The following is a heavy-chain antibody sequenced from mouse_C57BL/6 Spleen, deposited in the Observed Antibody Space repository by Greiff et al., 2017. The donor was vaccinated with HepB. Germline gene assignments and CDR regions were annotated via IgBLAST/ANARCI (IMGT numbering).Heavy chain of an antibody. D-gene: IGHD1-1*01. J-gene: IGHJ2*01. Sequence: EVQLVESGGGLVKPGGSLKLSCAASGFTFSDYGMHWVRQAPEKGLEWVAYISSGSSTIYYADTVKGRFTISRDNAKNTLFLQMTSLRSEDTAMYYGARFFYGRRGYFDYWGQGTTLTVSS. CDR3: ARFFYGRRGYFDY. CDR2: ISSGSSTI. CDR1: GFTFSDYG. V-gene: IGHV5-17*01.